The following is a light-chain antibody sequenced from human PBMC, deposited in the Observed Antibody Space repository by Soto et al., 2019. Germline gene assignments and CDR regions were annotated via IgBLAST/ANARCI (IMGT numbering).Light chain of an antibody. Sequence: SPSTLSXSPGERATLSCRASQSVSSHLAWFQQRPGQAPRLLIYDASNRATGIPARFSGRGSGTDFTLTISSLEPEDFSVYYCQQRSSAITFGQGTRLAIK. J-gene: IGKJ5*01. CDR1: QSVSSH. CDR3: QQRSSAIT. CDR2: DAS. V-gene: IGKV3-11*01.